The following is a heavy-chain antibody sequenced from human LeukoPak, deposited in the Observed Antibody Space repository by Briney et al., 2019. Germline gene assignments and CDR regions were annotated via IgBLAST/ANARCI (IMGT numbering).Heavy chain of an antibody. D-gene: IGHD3-22*01. CDR1: GYTFTGYY. CDR2: INPNSGGT. CDR3: ARRPTYDSSGYHYGVYDY. V-gene: IGHV1-2*02. Sequence: WASVKVSCKASGYTFTGYYMHWVRQAPGQGLEWMGWINPNSGGTNYAQKFQGRVTMTRDTSISTAYMELSRLRSDDTAVYYCARRPTYDSSGYHYGVYDYWGQGTLVTVSS. J-gene: IGHJ4*02.